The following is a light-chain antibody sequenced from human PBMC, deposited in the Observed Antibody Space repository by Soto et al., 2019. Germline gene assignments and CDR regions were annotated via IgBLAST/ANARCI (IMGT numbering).Light chain of an antibody. V-gene: IGLV2-14*01. J-gene: IGLJ1*01. CDR1: SSDVGSYTY. Sequence: QSALTQPASVSGSPRQSITISCTGASSDVGSYTYVSWYQQHPGKAPKLMIYEVNNRPSGVSNRFSGSKSGNTASLTISGLQAEDEADYYCSSYTSSSTLYVFGTGTSSPS. CDR2: EVN. CDR3: SSYTSSSTLYV.